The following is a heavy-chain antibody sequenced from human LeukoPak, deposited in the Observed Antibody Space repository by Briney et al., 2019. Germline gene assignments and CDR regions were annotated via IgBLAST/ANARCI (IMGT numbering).Heavy chain of an antibody. CDR3: AKWPEGATPKFHY. Sequence: PGGSLRLSCAASGFTFSSYAMSWVRQAPGKGLEWVSTISGSGGVTYYPDSVRGRFTISRDNSKNTLHLQMDSLGAEDTAIYYCAKWPEGATPKFHYWGQGTLVTVSS. D-gene: IGHD1-26*01. J-gene: IGHJ4*02. CDR1: GFTFSSYA. CDR2: ISGSGGVT. V-gene: IGHV3-23*01.